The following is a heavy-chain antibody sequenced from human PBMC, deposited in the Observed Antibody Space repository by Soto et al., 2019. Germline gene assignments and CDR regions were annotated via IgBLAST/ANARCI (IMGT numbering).Heavy chain of an antibody. CDR1: GFTFNTYG. Sequence: GGSLRLSCAASGFTFNTYGMHWVRQAPGKGLEWVAVISYDGSEKYYVDSVKGRFTISKDNSKNTLYLQMNSLRPEDTAVYYCAKSPNFFCSSPNCHTYYIDYWGQGTRVTVS. J-gene: IGHJ4*02. V-gene: IGHV3-30*18. D-gene: IGHD2-2*02. CDR2: ISYDGSEK. CDR3: AKSPNFFCSSPNCHTYYIDY.